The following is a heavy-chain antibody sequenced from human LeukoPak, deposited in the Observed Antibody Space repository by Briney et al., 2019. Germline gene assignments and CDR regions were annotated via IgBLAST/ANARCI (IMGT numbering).Heavy chain of an antibody. CDR2: IYHSGST. CDR3: HSRFLEWLLDY. J-gene: IGHJ4*02. V-gene: IGHV4-4*02. CDR1: GGSISSSNW. D-gene: IGHD3-3*01. Sequence: PSETLSLTCAVSGGSISSSNWWSWVRQPPGKGLEWIGEIYHSGSTNYNPSLKSRVTISVDKSKNQFSLRLSSVTAADTAIYYCHSRFLEWLLDYWGQGTLVTVSS.